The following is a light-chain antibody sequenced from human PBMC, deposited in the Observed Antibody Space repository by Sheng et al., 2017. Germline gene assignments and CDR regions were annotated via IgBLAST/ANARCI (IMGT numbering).Light chain of an antibody. CDR2: RAS. V-gene: IGKV1-9*01. Sequence: DIQLTQSPSFLSASVGDGVTITCRASQGISSSLAWYQQQPGKAPKLLIFRASTLQSGVPSRFSGSGSGTEFTLTISSLQPEDFATYYCQQFNSYPFTFGRGTTVDIK. CDR3: QQFNSYPFT. J-gene: IGKJ3*01. CDR1: QGISSS.